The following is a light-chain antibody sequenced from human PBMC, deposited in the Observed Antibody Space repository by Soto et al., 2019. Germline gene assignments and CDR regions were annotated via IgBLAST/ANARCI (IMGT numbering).Light chain of an antibody. CDR2: DAS. CDR3: QQLDTWT. J-gene: IGKJ1*01. V-gene: IGKV1-5*01. Sequence: DIQMTQSPSTLSASVGDRVTITCRASQSISSWLAWYQQKPGKAPKLLIYDASSLESGVPSRFGGSGSGTEFTLTISSLQPDYFATYYCQQLDTWTFGQGTKVEIK. CDR1: QSISSW.